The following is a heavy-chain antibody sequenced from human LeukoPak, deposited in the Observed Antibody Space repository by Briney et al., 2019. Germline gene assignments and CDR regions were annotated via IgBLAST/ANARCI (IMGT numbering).Heavy chain of an antibody. CDR2: IYYSGST. CDR3: ARLSGFLEWFDCRV. D-gene: IGHD3-3*01. V-gene: IGHV4-38-2*02. Sequence: SETLSLTCTVSGFSISTGYYWGWIRQPPGKGLEWIGSIYYSGSTYYNPSLKSRVTISVDTSKNQFSLKLSSVTAADTAVYYCARLSGFLEWFDCRVWGRGTLVTVSS. J-gene: IGHJ4*02. CDR1: GFSISTGYY.